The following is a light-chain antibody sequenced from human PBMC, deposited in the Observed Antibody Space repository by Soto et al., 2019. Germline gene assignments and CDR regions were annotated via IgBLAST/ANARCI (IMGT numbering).Light chain of an antibody. V-gene: IGKV1-5*01. CDR2: DAS. Sequence: DIQMTQSPSTLSASVGDRVTITCRASQSISSWLAWYQQKPGKAPKLLIYDASSLESGVPSRFSGRGSGTEFTLTISRLEPGDFAVYYCQQYSSSPKTFGQGTKVDIK. J-gene: IGKJ1*01. CDR1: QSISSW. CDR3: QQYSSSPKT.